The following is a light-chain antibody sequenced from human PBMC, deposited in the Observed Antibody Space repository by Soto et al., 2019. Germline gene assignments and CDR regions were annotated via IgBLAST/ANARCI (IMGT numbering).Light chain of an antibody. CDR1: QSVSSN. J-gene: IGKJ2*01. CDR2: GAS. Sequence: EVVMTQSPVTLSVSPGERATLSCRASQSVSSNLAWYQQKPGQAPWLLIYGASTRATGIPARFSGSGSGTEFTLTISSLQSEDFAVYCCQQYNNWPRTFGQGTKLEIK. CDR3: QQYNNWPRT. V-gene: IGKV3-15*01.